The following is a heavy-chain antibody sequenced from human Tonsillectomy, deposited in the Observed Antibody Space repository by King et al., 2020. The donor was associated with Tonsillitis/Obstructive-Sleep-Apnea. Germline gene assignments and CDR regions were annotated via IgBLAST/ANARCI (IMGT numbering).Heavy chain of an antibody. CDR3: TRGSSAFTFDY. J-gene: IGHJ4*02. CDR2: IYYNGNT. Sequence: QLQESGPGLVKASETLSLTCTVSGGSISGYYWSWIRQPPGKGLEWIGYIYYNGNTTYNPSLTSRVTMSLVTSKSHFSLKLSSVTAAYTAVYYCTRGSSAFTFDYWGQGALVTVSS. D-gene: IGHD6-19*01. V-gene: IGHV4-59*01. CDR1: GGSISGYY.